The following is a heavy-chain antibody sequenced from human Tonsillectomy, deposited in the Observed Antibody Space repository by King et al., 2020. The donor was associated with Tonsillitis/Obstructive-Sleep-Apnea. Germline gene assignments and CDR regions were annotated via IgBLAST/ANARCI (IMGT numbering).Heavy chain of an antibody. V-gene: IGHV1-69*01. Sequence: VQLVESGAEVKKPGSSVKVSCKASGGTFSSYAISWVRQAPGQGLEWMGGIIPIFGTANYAQTFQGRVTITADESTSTAYMELSSLRSEDTAVYYCARGPKGYCSSTSCSLFDYWGQGTLVTVSS. CDR3: ARGPKGYCSSTSCSLFDY. J-gene: IGHJ4*02. D-gene: IGHD2-2*01. CDR1: GGTFSSYA. CDR2: IIPIFGTA.